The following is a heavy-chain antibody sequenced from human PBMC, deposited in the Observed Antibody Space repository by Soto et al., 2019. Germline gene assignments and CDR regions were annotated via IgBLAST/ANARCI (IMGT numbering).Heavy chain of an antibody. V-gene: IGHV4-30-2*01. J-gene: IGHJ4*02. CDR2: IYHSGST. Sequence: SETLSLTCAVSGGSISSGCYSWSRIRQPPGRGLEWIGYIYHSGSTYYNPSLKSRVTISVDRSKSQLSLKLSSVTAADTAVYYCPRSQTTVTSYDSWGQGTLVTAPQ. CDR3: PRSQTTVTSYDS. D-gene: IGHD4-17*01. CDR1: GGSISSGCYS.